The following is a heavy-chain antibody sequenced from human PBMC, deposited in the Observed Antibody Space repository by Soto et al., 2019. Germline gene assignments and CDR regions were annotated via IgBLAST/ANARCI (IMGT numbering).Heavy chain of an antibody. V-gene: IGHV3-30*18. CDR3: AKDSYGYSSHIEY. CDR1: GFTFSSYG. Sequence: QVQLVESGGGVVQPGRSLRLSCAASGFTFSSYGMHWVRQAPGKGLEWVAVIPYDGSNEYYADSVKGRFTISRDNSKNTPYLQMNSLRAEDTAVYYCAKDSYGYSSHIEYWGQGTLVTVSS. CDR2: IPYDGSNE. D-gene: IGHD6-13*01. J-gene: IGHJ4*02.